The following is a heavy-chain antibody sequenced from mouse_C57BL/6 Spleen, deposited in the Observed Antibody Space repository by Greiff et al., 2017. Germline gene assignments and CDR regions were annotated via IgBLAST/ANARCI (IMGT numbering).Heavy chain of an antibody. CDR3: ARGGDGYHWYFDV. D-gene: IGHD2-3*01. CDR2: IDPSDSET. V-gene: IGHV1-52*01. Sequence: VQLQQPGAELVRPGSSVKLSCKASGYTFTSYWMHWVKQRPIQGLEWIGNIDPSDSETHYNQKFKDKATLTVDKSSSTAYMQLSSLTSEDSAVYYCARGGDGYHWYFDVWGTGTTVTVSS. J-gene: IGHJ1*03. CDR1: GYTFTSYW.